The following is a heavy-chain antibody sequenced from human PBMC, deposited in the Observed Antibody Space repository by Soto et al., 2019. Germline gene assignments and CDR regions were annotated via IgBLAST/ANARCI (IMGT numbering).Heavy chain of an antibody. CDR1: GFTFSDSY. CDR2: ITFSGNTV. J-gene: IGHJ6*02. Sequence: QVQRVESGGGLVKPGGSLRISCAASGFTFSDSYMSWIRQAPGKWLEWISYITFSGNTVYYADSLKGRFTISSDNAKNSLYLQMNRLRAEDTAVYYCARVSWREKYGMDVWGQGTTVTVSS. CDR3: ARVSWREKYGMDV. V-gene: IGHV3-11*01.